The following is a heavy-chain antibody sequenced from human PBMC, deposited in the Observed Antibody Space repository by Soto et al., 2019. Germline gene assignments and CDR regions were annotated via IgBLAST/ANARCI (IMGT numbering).Heavy chain of an antibody. Sequence: PSETLSLTCSVSGGSFTSDNYYWGWIRQPPGEGLEWLGSMYYTGSFHYNPSLKGRVAISVDTSKSRFSLRLTSVTAADTAVYYFVRTYSSGWYPSYYFDSWGHGTLVTVSS. V-gene: IGHV4-39*01. CDR3: VRTYSSGWYPSYYFDS. CDR1: GGSFTSDNYY. J-gene: IGHJ4*01. CDR2: MYYTGSF. D-gene: IGHD6-19*01.